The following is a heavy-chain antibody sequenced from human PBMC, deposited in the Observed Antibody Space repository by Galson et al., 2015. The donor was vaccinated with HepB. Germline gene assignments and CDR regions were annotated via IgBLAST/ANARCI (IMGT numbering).Heavy chain of an antibody. V-gene: IGHV3-23*01. CDR1: GFTFSSYA. CDR2: ISGSGGST. D-gene: IGHD3-10*01. Sequence: SLRLSCAASGFTFSSYAMSWVRQAPGKGLEWVSAISGSGGSTYYADSVKGRFTISRDNSKNTLYLQMNSLRAEDTAVYYCAKSIVVVPAASQYYYGSGSYYRTQKYYYGMDVWGQGTTVTVSS. J-gene: IGHJ6*02. CDR3: AKSIVVVPAASQYYYGSGSYYRTQKYYYGMDV.